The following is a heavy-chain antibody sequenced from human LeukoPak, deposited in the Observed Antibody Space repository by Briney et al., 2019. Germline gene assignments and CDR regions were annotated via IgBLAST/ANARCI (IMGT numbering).Heavy chain of an antibody. CDR3: VTSYSLFRGATQRADFDY. Sequence: ASVKVSCKASGYTFTSYYMHWVRQAPGQGLGWMGIINPSGGSTSYAQKFQGRVTMTRDTSTSTVYMELNSLRSEDTAVYYCVTSYSLFRGATQRADFDYWGQGTLVTVSS. D-gene: IGHD1-26*01. CDR2: INPSGGST. J-gene: IGHJ4*02. V-gene: IGHV1-46*01. CDR1: GYTFTSYY.